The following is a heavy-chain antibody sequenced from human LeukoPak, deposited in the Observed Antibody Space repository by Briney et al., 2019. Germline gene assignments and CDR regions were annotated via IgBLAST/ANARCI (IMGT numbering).Heavy chain of an antibody. J-gene: IGHJ4*02. CDR2: ISVSATAT. D-gene: IGHD2-15*01. V-gene: IGHV3-23*01. CDR3: VKEGGFRIPFDY. CDR1: GFSFSSYG. Sequence: GGSLRLSCAASGFSFSSYGMAWVRQAPGQGLEWVAVISVSATATNYAASVKGRFTISRDDSKNTLYIQMNSLRVEDTAAYYCVKEGGFRIPFDYWGQGTLVTVSS.